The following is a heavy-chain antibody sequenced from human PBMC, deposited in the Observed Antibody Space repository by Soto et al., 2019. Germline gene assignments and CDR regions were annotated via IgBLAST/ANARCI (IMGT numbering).Heavy chain of an antibody. J-gene: IGHJ4*02. CDR2: IIPMFGTA. D-gene: IGHD5-18*01. Sequence: QVQLVQSGAEVKKPESSVKVSCKAPGGTFSTYAISWVRQAPGQGLEWMGGIIPMFGTANYAQRFQDRVTITADESTNTVYMGLSSLRSEDTAVYFCASGIQLWLRRINNGYSGWGQGTLVTFSS. CDR1: GGTFSTYA. CDR3: ASGIQLWLRRINNGYSG. V-gene: IGHV1-69*12.